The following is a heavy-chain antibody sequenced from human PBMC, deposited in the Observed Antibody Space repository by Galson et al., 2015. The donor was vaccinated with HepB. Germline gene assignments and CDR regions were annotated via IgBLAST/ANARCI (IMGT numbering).Heavy chain of an antibody. V-gene: IGHV3-23*01. CDR1: GFTFSSYA. J-gene: IGHJ6*02. D-gene: IGHD2-8*02. CDR3: AKSLGTGAARGLDV. CDR2: TSGGGDGT. Sequence: LRLSCAASGFTFSSYAMSWVRQAPGKGPEWVAATSGGGDGTYYADSVKGRFTVSRDNAKNTLSLQMNSLRDEDTAVYYCAKSLGTGAARGLDVWGQGTTVTVSS.